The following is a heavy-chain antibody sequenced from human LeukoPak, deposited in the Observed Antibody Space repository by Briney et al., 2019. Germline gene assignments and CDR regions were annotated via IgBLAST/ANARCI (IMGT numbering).Heavy chain of an antibody. CDR1: GFTFDDYT. CDR2: ISWNSGSI. J-gene: IGHJ4*02. V-gene: IGHV3-9*01. CDR3: AKDYEFSLRAAAGLFDY. Sequence: GRSLRLSCAASGFTFDDYTMHWVRQAPGKGLEWVSGISWNSGSIGYADSVKGRFTISRDNAKNSLYLQMNSLRAEDTALYYCAKDYEFSLRAAAGLFDYWGQGTLVTVSS. D-gene: IGHD6-13*01.